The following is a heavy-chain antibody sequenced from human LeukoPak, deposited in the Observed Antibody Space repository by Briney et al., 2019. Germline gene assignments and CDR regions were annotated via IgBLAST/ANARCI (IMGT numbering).Heavy chain of an antibody. CDR3: ARRQDGHDY. CDR1: GGSISSGFYY. J-gene: IGHJ4*02. V-gene: IGHV4-61*02. CDR2: IYTSGST. Sequence: PSETLSLTCTVSGGSISSGFYYWSWIRQPAGKGLEWIGRIYTSGSTNYNPSLKSRVTILLDTSRNQFSLKLSSVTAADTAVYYCARRQDGHDYWGQGTLVTVSS.